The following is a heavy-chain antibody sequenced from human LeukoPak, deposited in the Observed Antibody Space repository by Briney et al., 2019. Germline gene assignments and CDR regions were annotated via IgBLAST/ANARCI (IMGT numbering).Heavy chain of an antibody. V-gene: IGHV3-23*01. CDR2: ISGSGGST. Sequence: GGSLRLSCAASGFTFSSYAMSWVRQAPGKGLEWVSAISGSGGSTYYADSVKGRFTISRDNSKNTLYLQMNSLRAEDTAVYYCANTRYYDSSGYYYPSVAFDIWGQGTMVTVSS. D-gene: IGHD3-22*01. CDR3: ANTRYYDSSGYYYPSVAFDI. CDR1: GFTFSSYA. J-gene: IGHJ3*02.